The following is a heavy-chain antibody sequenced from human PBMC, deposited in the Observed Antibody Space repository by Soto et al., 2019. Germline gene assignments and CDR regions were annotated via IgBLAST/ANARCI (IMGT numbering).Heavy chain of an antibody. Sequence: ASVKVSCKASGYTFTGYYMHWVRQAPGQGLEWMGWINPNSGGTNYAQKFQGWVTMTRDTSVSTAYMELSRLRSDDTAVYYCARSGTLVVPAANHYYYGMDVWGQGTTVTVSS. J-gene: IGHJ6*02. CDR3: ARSGTLVVPAANHYYYGMDV. D-gene: IGHD2-2*01. CDR1: GYTFTGYY. V-gene: IGHV1-2*04. CDR2: INPNSGGT.